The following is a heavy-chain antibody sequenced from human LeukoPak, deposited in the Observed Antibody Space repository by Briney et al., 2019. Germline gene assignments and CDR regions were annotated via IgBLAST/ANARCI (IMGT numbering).Heavy chain of an antibody. J-gene: IGHJ6*02. Sequence: GGSLRLSCAASGFTFSSYSMNWVRQAPGKGLEWVSSISSSSSYIYYADAVKGRFTISRDNAKNSLYLQMNSLRAEDTAVYYCARDRRRSSSWFGTQEGGMDVWGQGTTVTVSS. CDR3: ARDRRRSSSWFGTQEGGMDV. V-gene: IGHV3-21*01. CDR1: GFTFSSYS. CDR2: ISSSSSYI. D-gene: IGHD6-13*01.